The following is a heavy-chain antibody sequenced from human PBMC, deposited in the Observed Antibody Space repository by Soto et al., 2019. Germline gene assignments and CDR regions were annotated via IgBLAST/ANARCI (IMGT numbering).Heavy chain of an antibody. D-gene: IGHD3-22*01. CDR2: IYYSGST. J-gene: IGHJ4*02. V-gene: IGHV4-31*03. CDR3: ARDSGLSYDSSGYSYFDY. CDR1: GGSISSGGYY. Sequence: SETLSLTCTVSGGSISSGGYYWSWIRQHPGKGLEWIGYIYYSGSTYYNPSLKSRVTISVDTSKNQFSLKLSSVTAADTAVYYCARDSGLSYDSSGYSYFDYWGQATLVTAPQ.